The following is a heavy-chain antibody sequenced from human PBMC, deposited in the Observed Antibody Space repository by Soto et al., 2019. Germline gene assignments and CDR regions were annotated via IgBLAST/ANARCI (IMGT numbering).Heavy chain of an antibody. CDR2: ITGSGGST. J-gene: IGHJ6*02. Sequence: EVQLLESGGGLVQPGGSLRLSCAASGFTFSSYAMSWVRQSPGRGLTWVSVITGSGGSTYYADSVKGRFTISRDNSKNTLYLQMNSVRDEDTAVYYCAKDLTVVRGLSYYGMDVWGQGTTVTVSS. CDR1: GFTFSSYA. D-gene: IGHD3-10*01. V-gene: IGHV3-23*01. CDR3: AKDLTVVRGLSYYGMDV.